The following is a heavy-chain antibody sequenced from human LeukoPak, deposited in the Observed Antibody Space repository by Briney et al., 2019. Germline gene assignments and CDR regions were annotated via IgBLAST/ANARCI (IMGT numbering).Heavy chain of an antibody. V-gene: IGHV3-23*01. CDR3: AKALGYSYGSRTFDY. Sequence: GGSLRLSCAASGFTFSSYAMSWVRQAPGKGLEWVSAISGSGGSTYYADSVKGRFTISRDNSKNTLYLQMNSLRAEDTAVYYCAKALGYSYGSRTFDYWGQGTLVTVSS. CDR1: GFTFSSYA. D-gene: IGHD5-18*01. CDR2: ISGSGGST. J-gene: IGHJ4*02.